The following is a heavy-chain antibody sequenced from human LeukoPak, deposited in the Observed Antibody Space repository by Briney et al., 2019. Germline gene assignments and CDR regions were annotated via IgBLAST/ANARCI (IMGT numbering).Heavy chain of an antibody. D-gene: IGHD1-26*01. V-gene: IGHV3-74*01. Sequence: PGGSLRLSGAASGNYWMHWVRQAPGKGLVWVSHINSDGSWTSYADSVKGRFTISRDNAKNSLYLQMNSLRAEDTAVYYCARLRVGAHYYFDYWGQGTLVTVSS. CDR3: ARLRVGAHYYFDY. CDR2: INSDGSWT. J-gene: IGHJ4*02. CDR1: GNYW.